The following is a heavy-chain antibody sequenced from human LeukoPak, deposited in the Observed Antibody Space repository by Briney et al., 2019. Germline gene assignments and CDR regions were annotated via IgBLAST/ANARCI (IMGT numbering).Heavy chain of an antibody. Sequence: KGGESLKISCKGSGYSFTTYWIGWVRQMPGKGLEWMGIIYPGDSDTRYSPSFQGQVTIPADKSISTAYLQWSSLKASDTAIYYCARPGIVGATSAFDIWGQGTMVTVSS. CDR2: IYPGDSDT. V-gene: IGHV5-51*01. CDR1: GYSFTTYW. D-gene: IGHD1-26*01. J-gene: IGHJ3*02. CDR3: ARPGIVGATSAFDI.